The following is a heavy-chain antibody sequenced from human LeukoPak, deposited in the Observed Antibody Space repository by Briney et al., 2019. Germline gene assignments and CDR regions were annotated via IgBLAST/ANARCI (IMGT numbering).Heavy chain of an antibody. CDR1: GYTYTGYY. CDR3: ARGKRIAAAGRGRNWFDP. J-gene: IGHJ5*02. Sequence: ASVKVSCKASGYTYTGYYMHWVRQAPGQGLEWMGWINPNSGGTNYAQKFQGRVTMTRDTSISTAYMELSRLRSDDTAVYYFARGKRIAAAGRGRNWFDPWGQGTLVTVSS. V-gene: IGHV1-2*02. CDR2: INPNSGGT. D-gene: IGHD6-13*01.